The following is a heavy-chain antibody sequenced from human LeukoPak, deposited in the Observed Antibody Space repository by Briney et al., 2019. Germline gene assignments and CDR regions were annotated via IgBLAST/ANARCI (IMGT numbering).Heavy chain of an antibody. J-gene: IGHJ4*02. CDR1: GFTFRSYA. CDR2: ISDSGGST. Sequence: GGSLRLSCAASGFTFRSYAMSWVRQAPGKGLEWVSAISDSGGSTYYADSVKGRFTISRDNSMNTLYLQMNSLRAEDTAVYYCAKGYCSSTSCSPDYWGQGTLVTVSS. D-gene: IGHD2-2*01. CDR3: AKGYCSSTSCSPDY. V-gene: IGHV3-23*01.